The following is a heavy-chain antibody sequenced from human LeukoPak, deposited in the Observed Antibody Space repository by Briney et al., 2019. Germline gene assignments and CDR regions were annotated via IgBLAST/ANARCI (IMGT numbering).Heavy chain of an antibody. J-gene: IGHJ1*01. CDR1: GDSVSRSDSY. D-gene: IGHD3-22*01. CDR2: IYYSGRT. Sequence: SETLSLTCSVSGDSVSRSDSYWDWIRQPPGKGLEWIGTIYYSGRTYYSPSLKSRVTMSEDPSNNQFSLTLRSVTAADTAVYYCARRRYYDGSGYLEWGQGTLLSVSS. CDR3: ARRRYYDGSGYLE. V-gene: IGHV4-39*01.